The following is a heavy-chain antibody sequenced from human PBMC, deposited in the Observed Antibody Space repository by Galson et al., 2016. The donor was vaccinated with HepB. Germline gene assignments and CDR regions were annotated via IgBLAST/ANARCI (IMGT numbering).Heavy chain of an antibody. V-gene: IGHV3-30-3*01. Sequence: SLRLSCATSGFSFTTYAMQWVRQAPGKGLEWVATISYDESREYYADSVKGRFTISRDNPKKTLFLQLNNLRSEDTAVYYCARDLFSSSSFIDFWGQGTLVTVSS. D-gene: IGHD2-2*01. CDR3: ARDLFSSSSFIDF. CDR1: GFSFTTYA. CDR2: ISYDESRE. J-gene: IGHJ4*02.